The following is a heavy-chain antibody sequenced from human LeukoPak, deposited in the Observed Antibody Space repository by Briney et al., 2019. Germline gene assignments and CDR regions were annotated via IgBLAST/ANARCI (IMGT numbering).Heavy chain of an antibody. CDR3: AKSYFDYSTYYSYYFNL. Sequence: SETLSLTCTVSGGSINNYYWSWIRQPAGKGLEWIGRIYTRGSTNYNPSLKSRVTISVDTSKSQFALKLSSVTAADTAVYYCAKSYFDYSTYYSYYFNLWGQGALVTVSS. D-gene: IGHD4-11*01. V-gene: IGHV4-4*07. CDR2: IYTRGST. J-gene: IGHJ4*02. CDR1: GGSINNYY.